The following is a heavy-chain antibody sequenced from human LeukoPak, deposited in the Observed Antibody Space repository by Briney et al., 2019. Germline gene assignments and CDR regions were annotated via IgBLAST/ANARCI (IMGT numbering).Heavy chain of an antibody. Sequence: SGGSLRLSCAASGFTFSSYAMSWVRQAPGKGLEWVSTISGSGGSTYYADSVKGRFTISRDNSKNTLYLQMNSLRAEDTAVYYCAKGRGALHYFDYWGQGTLVTVSS. V-gene: IGHV3-23*01. CDR1: GFTFSSYA. CDR3: AKGRGALHYFDY. D-gene: IGHD1-26*01. J-gene: IGHJ4*02. CDR2: ISGSGGST.